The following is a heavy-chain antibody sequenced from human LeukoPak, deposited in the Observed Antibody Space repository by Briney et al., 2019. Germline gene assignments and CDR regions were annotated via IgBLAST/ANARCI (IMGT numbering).Heavy chain of an antibody. CDR1: GFTFSSYA. CDR2: ISGSGGST. J-gene: IGHJ3*02. D-gene: IGHD5-12*01. V-gene: IGHV3-23*01. Sequence: PGGSLRLSCAASGFTFSSYAMSWVRQAPGKGLEWVSAISGSGGSTYYADSVKGRFTISRDNSKDTLYLQMNSLRAEDTAVYYCAKDSRGYSGYDPVTPDAFDIWGQGTMVTVSS. CDR3: AKDSRGYSGYDPVTPDAFDI.